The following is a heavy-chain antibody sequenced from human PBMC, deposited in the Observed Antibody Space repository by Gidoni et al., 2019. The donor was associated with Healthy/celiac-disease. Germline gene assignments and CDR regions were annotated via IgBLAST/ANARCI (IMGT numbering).Heavy chain of an antibody. J-gene: IGHJ4*02. CDR2: RSYDGSNK. D-gene: IGHD3-22*01. Sequence: QVQLVESGGGVVQPGRSLRLSCAASGFTFSSYAMHWVRQAPGKGLEWVAVRSYDGSNKYYADSVKGRFTISRDNSKNTLYLQMNSLRAEDTAVYYCARDPYYYDSSGYYYVRFGFFDYWGQGTLVTVSS. CDR1: GFTFSSYA. V-gene: IGHV3-30*04. CDR3: ARDPYYYDSSGYYYVRFGFFDY.